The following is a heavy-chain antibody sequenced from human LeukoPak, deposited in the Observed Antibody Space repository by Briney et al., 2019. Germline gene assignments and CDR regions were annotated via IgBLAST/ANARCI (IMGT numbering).Heavy chain of an antibody. CDR2: ISSSGSTI. CDR3: ARDRVSNYLYYYMDV. CDR1: GFTFSDYY. Sequence: PRGSLRLSCAASGFTFSDYYMSWIRQAPGKGLEWGSYISSSGSTIYYADSVKVRFTISRDNAKNSLYLQMNSLRAEDTAVYYCARDRVSNYLYYYMDVWGKGTTVNVSS. V-gene: IGHV3-11*04. J-gene: IGHJ6*03. D-gene: IGHD4-11*01.